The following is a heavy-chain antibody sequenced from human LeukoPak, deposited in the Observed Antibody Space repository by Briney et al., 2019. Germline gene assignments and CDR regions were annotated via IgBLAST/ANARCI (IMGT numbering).Heavy chain of an antibody. CDR3: ARRKSSGYSSDDY. V-gene: IGHV1-18*01. J-gene: IGHJ4*02. D-gene: IGHD3-22*01. CDR2: INTYNGDT. Sequence: ASVRVSCKASGYTFTNYGITWVRQALGQGLEWMGWINTYNGDTNYAQKLQGRVTMTTDTSTDTAYMELRSLRSVDTAMYYCARRKSSGYSSDDYWGQGTLVTVSS. CDR1: GYTFTNYG.